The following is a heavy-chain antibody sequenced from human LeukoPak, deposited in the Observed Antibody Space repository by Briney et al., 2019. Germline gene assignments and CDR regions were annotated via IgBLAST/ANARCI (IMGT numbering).Heavy chain of an antibody. D-gene: IGHD5-18*01. V-gene: IGHV3-48*03. J-gene: IGHJ4*02. Sequence: GGSLRLSCAASGFTFRSYEMSWVRQAPGKGLEWVSYISSSGSTIYYADSVKGRFTISRDNAKNSLYLQMNSLRAEDTAVYYCARRVYSYGAYRGQGTLVTVSS. CDR2: ISSSGSTI. CDR3: ARRVYSYGAY. CDR1: GFTFRSYE.